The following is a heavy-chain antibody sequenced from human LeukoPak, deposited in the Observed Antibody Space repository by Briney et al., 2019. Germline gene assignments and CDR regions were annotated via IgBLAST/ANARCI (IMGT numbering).Heavy chain of an antibody. CDR3: ARPLTWTNYEDY. D-gene: IGHD3-16*01. CDR2: ISSTGGST. J-gene: IGHJ4*02. Sequence: GGSLRLSCVASGFTFSTYAMSWVRQAPGKGLEWVSTISSTGGSTYYADSVKGRFTISRDNSNNTLYLQMNSLRAEDTAVYYCARPLTWTNYEDYWGQGTLVTVSS. CDR1: GFTFSTYA. V-gene: IGHV3-23*01.